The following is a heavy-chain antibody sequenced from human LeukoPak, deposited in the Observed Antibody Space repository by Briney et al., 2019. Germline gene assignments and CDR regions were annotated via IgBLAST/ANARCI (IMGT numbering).Heavy chain of an antibody. CDR1: GFAFSSYN. CDR2: ISTTSTYI. CDR3: ARAGTCSSTSCDGGIEY. Sequence: EGSLRLSCAASGFAFSSYNTKWVRQAPGKGLEWFSFISTTSTYIYYADSVKGRFTVSRDNSKNLLYLQMDSLRVEDTAVYYCARAGTCSSTSCDGGIEYWGQGTLVTVSS. J-gene: IGHJ4*02. D-gene: IGHD2-2*01. V-gene: IGHV3-21*06.